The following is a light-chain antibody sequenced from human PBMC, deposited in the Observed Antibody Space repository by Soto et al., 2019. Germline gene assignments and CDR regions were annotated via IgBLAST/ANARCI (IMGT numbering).Light chain of an antibody. Sequence: EIVLTQSPGTLSLSPGERATLSCRASQSVSSSYLAWYQQKPGQAPRLLIYGASSRATGIPDRFSGSGSGTDFNLNISRLEPEDFAVYFCQQYGSSPLTFGGWTKVEIK. CDR2: GAS. CDR1: QSVSSSY. CDR3: QQYGSSPLT. J-gene: IGKJ4*01. V-gene: IGKV3-20*01.